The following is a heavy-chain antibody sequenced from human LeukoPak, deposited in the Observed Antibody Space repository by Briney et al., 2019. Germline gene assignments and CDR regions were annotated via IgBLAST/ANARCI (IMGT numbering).Heavy chain of an antibody. CDR2: IYHSGST. V-gene: IGHV4-30-2*01. CDR3: AREQYGIDY. Sequence: SQTLSLTCAVSGGSISSGGYSWSWIRQPPGKGLEWIGYIYHSGSTYYNPSLKSRVTISVDRSKNQFSLKLSSVTAADTAVYYCAREQYGIDYWGQGTLVTVST. D-gene: IGHD4-17*01. J-gene: IGHJ4*02. CDR1: GGSISSGGYS.